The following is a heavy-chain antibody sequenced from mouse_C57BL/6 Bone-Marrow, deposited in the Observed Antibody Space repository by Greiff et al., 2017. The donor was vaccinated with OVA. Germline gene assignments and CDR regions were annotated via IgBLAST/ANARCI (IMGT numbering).Heavy chain of an antibody. D-gene: IGHD1-2*01. Sequence: QVQLQQPGAELVKPGASVKLSCKASGYTFTSYWMNWVKQRPGQGLEWIGMIHPNSGSTKYNEKFKSKATLTVDTSSSTAYMQLSSLTSENSAVYDCARSQLLRPYYVDYGGQGTTLTVSS. CDR2: IHPNSGST. CDR3: ARSQLLRPYYVDY. J-gene: IGHJ2*01. V-gene: IGHV1-64*01. CDR1: GYTFTSYW.